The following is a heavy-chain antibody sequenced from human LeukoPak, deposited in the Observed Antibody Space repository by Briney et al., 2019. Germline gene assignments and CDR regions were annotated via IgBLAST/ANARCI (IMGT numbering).Heavy chain of an antibody. CDR2: ITSSSSTI. CDR3: ARLIGRSYYYGMDV. Sequence: GGSLRLSCAASGFTFSSYSMNWVRQAPGKGLEWVSYITSSSSTISYGDSVKGRFTISRDNAKNSLYLQMNSLRAEDTAVYYCARLIGRSYYYGMDVWGQGTTVTVSS. CDR1: GFTFSSYS. J-gene: IGHJ6*02. V-gene: IGHV3-48*01.